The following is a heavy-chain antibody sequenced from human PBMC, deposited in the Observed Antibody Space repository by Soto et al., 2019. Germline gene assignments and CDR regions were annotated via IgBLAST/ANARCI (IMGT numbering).Heavy chain of an antibody. D-gene: IGHD1-1*01. V-gene: IGHV4-4*02. CDR3: AKLRSDAYNRHYYYGMDV. CDR2: IYHSGST. J-gene: IGHJ6*02. CDR1: GGSISSSNW. Sequence: TLSLTCAVSGGSISSSNWWGWVRQPPGKGLEWIGEIYHSGSTNYNPSLKSRVTISVDKSKNQFSLKLTSVTAADTAVYYCAKLRSDAYNRHYYYGMDVWGQGTTVTVSS.